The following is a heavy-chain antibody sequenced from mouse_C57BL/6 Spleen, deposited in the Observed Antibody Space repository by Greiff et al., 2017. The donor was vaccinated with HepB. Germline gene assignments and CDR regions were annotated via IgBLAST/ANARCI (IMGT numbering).Heavy chain of an antibody. CDR2: IDPSDSYT. J-gene: IGHJ2*01. V-gene: IGHV1-50*01. D-gene: IGHD1-1*01. CDR1: GYTFTSYW. CDR3: ARLITTVVADY. Sequence: QVQLQQPGAELVKPGASVKLSCKASGYTFTSYWMQWVKQRPGQGLEWIGEIDPSDSYTNYNQKFKGKATLTVDTSSSTAYMQLSSLTSEDSAVYYCARLITTVVADYWGQGTTLTVSS.